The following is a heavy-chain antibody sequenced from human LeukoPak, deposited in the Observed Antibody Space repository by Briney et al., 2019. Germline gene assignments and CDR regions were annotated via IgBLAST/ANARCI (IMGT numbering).Heavy chain of an antibody. J-gene: IGHJ3*02. Sequence: ASVKVSCKVSGYTLTELSMHWVRQATGKGLEWMGGFDPEDGETIYAQKFQGRVTMTEDTSTDTAYMELSSLRSEDTAVYYCATDLSGSYRVTAFDIWGQGTMVTVSS. V-gene: IGHV1-24*01. CDR2: FDPEDGET. CDR1: GYTLTELS. D-gene: IGHD1-26*01. CDR3: ATDLSGSYRVTAFDI.